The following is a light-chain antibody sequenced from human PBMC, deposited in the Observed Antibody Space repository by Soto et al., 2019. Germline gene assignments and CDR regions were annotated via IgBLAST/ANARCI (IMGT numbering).Light chain of an antibody. CDR2: EVN. V-gene: IGLV2-8*01. Sequence: SALTQPPSASGSPGQSVTISCTGTSSDVGTYNYVSWYQQHPGKAPKLLIYEVNKRPSGVPDRFSGSKSGNTASLTVSGLQAEDEADYYCSSYAASNILFGGGTKLTVL. CDR1: SSDVGTYNY. J-gene: IGLJ2*01. CDR3: SSYAASNIL.